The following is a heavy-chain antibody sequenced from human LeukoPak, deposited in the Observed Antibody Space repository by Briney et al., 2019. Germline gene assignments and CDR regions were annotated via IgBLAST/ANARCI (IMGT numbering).Heavy chain of an antibody. D-gene: IGHD2-21*01. CDR3: AKDSASSPPGYYFDY. J-gene: IGHJ4*02. CDR2: ISGSGGST. V-gene: IGHV3-23*01. CDR1: GFAFSSYA. Sequence: GGSLRLSCAASGFAFSSYAMSWVRQAPGKGLEWVSAISGSGGSTYYADSVKGRFTISRDNSKNTLYLQMNSLRAEDTAVYYCAKDSASSPPGYYFDYWGQGTLVTVSS.